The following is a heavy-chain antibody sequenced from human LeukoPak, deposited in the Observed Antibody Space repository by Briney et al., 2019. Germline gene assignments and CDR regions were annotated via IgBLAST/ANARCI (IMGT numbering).Heavy chain of an antibody. D-gene: IGHD6-19*01. V-gene: IGHV3-53*01. J-gene: IGHJ5*02. CDR2: IYSGGST. CDR3: AREAGYSSGWYNWFDP. CDR1: GFTVSSNY. Sequence: GGSLRLSCAASGFTVSSNYMNWVRQAPGKGLEWVSGIYSGGSTYYADSVKGRFTISRDNSKNTLFLQMNSLRAEGTAVYYCAREAGYSSGWYNWFDPWGQGTLVTVSS.